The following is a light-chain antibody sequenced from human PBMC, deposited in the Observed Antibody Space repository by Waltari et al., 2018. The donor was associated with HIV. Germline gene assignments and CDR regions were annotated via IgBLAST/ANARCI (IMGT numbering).Light chain of an antibody. Sequence: QSALTQPASVSGSPGQSITIPCPRTTSDVGSSNLVSWYQQRPGKAPKLIIYEVSKRPSGVSNLFSGSKSGNTASLTISGLQAEDEADYYCCSYAGSSTWVFGRGTKLTVL. CDR3: CSYAGSSTWV. J-gene: IGLJ3*02. V-gene: IGLV2-23*02. CDR1: TSDVGSSNL. CDR2: EVS.